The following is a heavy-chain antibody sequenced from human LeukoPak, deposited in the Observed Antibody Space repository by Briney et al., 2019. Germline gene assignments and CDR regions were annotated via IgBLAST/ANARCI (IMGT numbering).Heavy chain of an antibody. CDR2: INPSDGST. J-gene: IGHJ4*02. D-gene: IGHD3-22*01. CDR1: GYTFTSYY. CDR3: ARESDYDSSGYPTVPFDY. V-gene: IGHV1-46*03. Sequence: GASVKVSCKASGYTFTSYYMHWVRQAPGQGLEWMGIINPSDGSTSYAQKFQGRVTMTRDTSTSTVYMELSSLRSEDTAVYYRARESDYDSSGYPTVPFDYWGQGTLVTVSS.